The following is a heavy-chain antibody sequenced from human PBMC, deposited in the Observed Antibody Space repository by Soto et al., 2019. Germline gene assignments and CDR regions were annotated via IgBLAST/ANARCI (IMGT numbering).Heavy chain of an antibody. V-gene: IGHV1-18*01. CDR1: GYTFTSYG. Sequence: ASVKVSCKASGYTFTSYGISWVRQAPGQGLEWMGWISAYNGNTNYAQKLQGRVTMTTDTPTSTAYMELRSLRSDDTAVYYCARELPAADFVEVVAALNWFDPWGQGTLVTVSS. CDR3: ARELPAADFVEVVAALNWFDP. D-gene: IGHD2-15*01. CDR2: ISAYNGNT. J-gene: IGHJ5*02.